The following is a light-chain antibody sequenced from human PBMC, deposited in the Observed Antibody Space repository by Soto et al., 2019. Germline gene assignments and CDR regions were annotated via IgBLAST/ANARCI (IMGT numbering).Light chain of an antibody. CDR3: YTYAGDSNPYV. CDR2: EVT. CDR1: SRDVGGYTY. J-gene: IGLJ1*01. Sequence: QSALTQPPSASGSPGQSVTISCTGTSRDVGGYTYVSWYQRHPGKAPKLLIYEVTKRPSGVPDRFSGSKSGNTASLTVSGLQAEDEADYYCYTYAGDSNPYVFGTGTKATLL. V-gene: IGLV2-8*01.